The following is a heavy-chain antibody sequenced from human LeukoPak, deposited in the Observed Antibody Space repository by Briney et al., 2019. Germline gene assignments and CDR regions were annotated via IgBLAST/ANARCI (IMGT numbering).Heavy chain of an antibody. V-gene: IGHV4-34*01. CDR2: IYYSGRT. J-gene: IGHJ4*02. D-gene: IGHD1-26*01. Sequence: PSETLSLTCAVYGGSFSGYYWSWIRQPPGKGLEWIGSIYYSGRTYYNPSLKSRVTISVDTSKNQFSLKLSSVTAADTAVYYCASWGATHHSFDYWGQGTLVTASS. CDR1: GGSFSGYY. CDR3: ASWGATHHSFDY.